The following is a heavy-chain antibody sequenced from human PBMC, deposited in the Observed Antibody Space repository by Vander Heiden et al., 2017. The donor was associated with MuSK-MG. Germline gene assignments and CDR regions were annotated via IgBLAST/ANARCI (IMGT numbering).Heavy chain of an antibody. Sequence: EVQLVESGGGLVQPGRSLRLSCAASGFTFIDYDMHWVRQAPGKGLEWVSGISWNSGSRGYADSVKGRFTISRDNAKNFLYLQMNSLRAEDTALYYCAKLSKSAESDYWGQGTLVTVSS. D-gene: IGHD3-16*02. V-gene: IGHV3-9*01. CDR3: AKLSKSAESDY. CDR2: ISWNSGSR. CDR1: GFTFIDYD. J-gene: IGHJ4*02.